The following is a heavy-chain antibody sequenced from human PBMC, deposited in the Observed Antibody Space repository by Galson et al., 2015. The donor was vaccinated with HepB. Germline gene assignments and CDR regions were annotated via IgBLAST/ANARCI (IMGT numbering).Heavy chain of an antibody. J-gene: IGHJ2*01. CDR2: IKSKTDGGTT. Sequence: SLRLSCAASGFTISNAWMNWVRQAPGKGLEWVGRIKSKTDGGTTDYAAPGKGRFTISRDDSKNTLYLQMNSLKTEDTAVYYCTTDHRAAGIDWYFDLWGRGTLVTVSS. V-gene: IGHV3-15*07. D-gene: IGHD6-13*01. CDR1: GFTISNAW. CDR3: TTDHRAAGIDWYFDL.